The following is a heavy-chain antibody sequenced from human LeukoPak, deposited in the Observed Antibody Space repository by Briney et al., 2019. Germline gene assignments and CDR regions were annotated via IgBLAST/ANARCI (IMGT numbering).Heavy chain of an antibody. J-gene: IGHJ4*02. Sequence: KAGGCLRLSCAASGFTFSNYAMSWVRQAPGKGLEWVSAISGSGGNTYYADSVKGRFTISRDNSRSTLYLQMNSLRAEDTAVYYCVSSSSGWYRFQYWGQGTLVTVSS. CDR2: ISGSGGNT. CDR1: GFTFSNYA. V-gene: IGHV3-23*01. D-gene: IGHD6-19*01. CDR3: VSSSSGWYRFQY.